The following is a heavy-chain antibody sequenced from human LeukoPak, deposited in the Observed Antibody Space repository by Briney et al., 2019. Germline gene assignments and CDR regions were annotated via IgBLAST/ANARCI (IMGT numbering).Heavy chain of an antibody. V-gene: IGHV4-34*01. D-gene: IGHD2-2*01. Sequence: SETLSLTCAVYGGSFSGYYWSWIRQPPGKGLEWIGEINHSGSTNYNPSLKSRVTISVDTSKNQFSLKLSSVTAADTAVYYCARGRGCSSTSCYRGYYLDYWGQGTLVTVSS. CDR3: ARGRGCSSTSCYRGYYLDY. CDR1: GGSFSGYY. J-gene: IGHJ4*02. CDR2: INHSGST.